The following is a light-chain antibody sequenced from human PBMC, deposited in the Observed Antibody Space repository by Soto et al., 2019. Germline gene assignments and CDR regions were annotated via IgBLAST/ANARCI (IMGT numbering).Light chain of an antibody. V-gene: IGKV1-39*01. CDR3: QQSYRTPRT. J-gene: IGKJ1*01. CDR2: AAS. CDR1: QSISSY. Sequence: DIQMTKSPPSLSACVGDRVTITCRASQSISSYLNWYQQKPGKAPKLLIYAASSLQSGVPSRFSGSGSGTDFTLTISSLQPEDFGTYYCQQSYRTPRTFGQGTKVDSK.